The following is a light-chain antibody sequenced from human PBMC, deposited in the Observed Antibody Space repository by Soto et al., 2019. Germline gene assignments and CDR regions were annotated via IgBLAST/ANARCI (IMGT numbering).Light chain of an antibody. Sequence: DIVLTQSPGTLSLSPGESATLSCRASQSVDGTYITWYQQKPGQAPRPLIYGASGRATGIPDRFSGSGSGTNFTLTISRLEPEDFAVYYCQHYDSSRTFGQGTKVDIK. V-gene: IGKV3-20*01. J-gene: IGKJ1*01. CDR3: QHYDSSRT. CDR1: QSVDGTY. CDR2: GAS.